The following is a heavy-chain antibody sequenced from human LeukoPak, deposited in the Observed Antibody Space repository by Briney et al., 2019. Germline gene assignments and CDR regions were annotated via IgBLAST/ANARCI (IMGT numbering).Heavy chain of an antibody. D-gene: IGHD5-18*01. CDR3: ARADVDTAMVPYYFDY. Sequence: SETLSLTCTVSGGSISSYYWSWIRQPPGKGLEWIGYIYYSGGTNYNPSLKSRVTISVDTSKNQFSLKLSSVTAADTAVYYCARADVDTAMVPYYFDYWGQGTLVTVSS. V-gene: IGHV4-59*01. J-gene: IGHJ4*02. CDR2: IYYSGGT. CDR1: GGSISSYY.